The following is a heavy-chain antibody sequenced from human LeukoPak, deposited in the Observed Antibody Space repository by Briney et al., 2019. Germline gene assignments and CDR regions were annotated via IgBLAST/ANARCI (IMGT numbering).Heavy chain of an antibody. D-gene: IGHD3-22*01. CDR3: AREDSSGYYPRYFDY. J-gene: IGHJ4*02. CDR1: GFTFRSYS. V-gene: IGHV3-21*01. CDR2: ISSSSSYI. Sequence: SGGSLRLSCAGSGFTFRSYSMSRVRQAPGKGLEWVSSISSSSSYIYYADSVKGPFTISRDNAKNSLYLQMNSLRAEDTAVYYCAREDSSGYYPRYFDYWGQGTLVTVSS.